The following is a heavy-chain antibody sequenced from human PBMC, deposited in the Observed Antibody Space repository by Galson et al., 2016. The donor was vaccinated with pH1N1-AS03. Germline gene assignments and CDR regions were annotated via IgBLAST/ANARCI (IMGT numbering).Heavy chain of an antibody. D-gene: IGHD2/OR15-2a*01. CDR3: GRPTFSYETTDSNRPDAFDI. CDR2: TSPDDSQT. CDR1: GTSFSNYW. J-gene: IGHJ3*02. V-gene: IGHV5-51*03. Sequence: QSGAEVKKPGESLKISCMGSGTSFSNYWIGWVRQMPGKALEWMGATSPDDSQTKYSPSLEGQVTISVDKSITTAFLQWNSLKASDTALYYCGRPTFSYETTDSNRPDAFDIWGQGTMVTVFS.